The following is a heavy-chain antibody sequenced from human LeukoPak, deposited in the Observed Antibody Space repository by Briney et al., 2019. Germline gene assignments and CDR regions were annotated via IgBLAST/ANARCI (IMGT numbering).Heavy chain of an antibody. V-gene: IGHV4-34*01. CDR3: ARSLRSGYYYYFYYMGV. CDR1: GGSFSVYY. CDR2: INHSGST. J-gene: IGHJ6*03. Sequence: AETLSLTCAVYGGSFSVYYWSWIRQPPGKGLEWIGEINHSGSTNYNPSLKSRVTISVDTSKNQFSLKLSSVTAADTAVYYCARSLRSGYYYYFYYMGVWGKGTTVTVSS. D-gene: IGHD6-25*01.